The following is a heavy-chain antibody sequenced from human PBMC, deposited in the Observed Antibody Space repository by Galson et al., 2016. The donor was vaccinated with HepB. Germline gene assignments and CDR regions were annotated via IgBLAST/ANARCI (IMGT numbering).Heavy chain of an antibody. Sequence: SLRLSCAASGFTFSSNPMSWVRQAPGKGLEWASSITTNGRTNFADPVKGRFTLSRDNSKNSLSLQMNSLRAEDTAIYYCAKEIDNSGIGRFHSWGQGTLVTVSS. CDR2: ITTNGRT. D-gene: IGHD3-10*01. J-gene: IGHJ4*02. CDR1: GFTFSSNP. V-gene: IGHV3-23*01. CDR3: AKEIDNSGIGRFHS.